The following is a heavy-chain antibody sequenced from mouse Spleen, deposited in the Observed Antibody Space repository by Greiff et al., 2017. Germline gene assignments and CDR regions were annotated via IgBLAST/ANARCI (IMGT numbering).Heavy chain of an antibody. V-gene: IGHV5-16*01. CDR1: GFTFSDYY. CDR3: ARVGDGYYDAMDY. CDR2: INYDGSST. J-gene: IGHJ4*01. Sequence: EVMLVESEGGLVQPGSSMKLSCTASGFTFSDYYMAWVRQVPEKGLEWVANINYDGSSTYYLDSLKSRFIISRDNAKNILYLQMSSLKSEDTATYYCARVGDGYYDAMDYWGQGTSVTVSS. D-gene: IGHD2-3*01.